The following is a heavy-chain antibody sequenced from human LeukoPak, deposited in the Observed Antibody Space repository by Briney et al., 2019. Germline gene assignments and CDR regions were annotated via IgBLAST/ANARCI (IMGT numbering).Heavy chain of an antibody. CDR3: ASINYYYMDV. D-gene: IGHD3-10*01. J-gene: IGHJ6*03. CDR1: GGSFSGYY. CDR2: INHSGST. V-gene: IGHV4-34*01. Sequence: PSETLSLTCAVYGGSFSGYYWSWIRQPPGKGLEWIGEINHSGSTNYNPSLKSRVTMSVDTSKNQFSLKLSSVTAADTAVYYCASINYYYMDVWGKGTTVTVSS.